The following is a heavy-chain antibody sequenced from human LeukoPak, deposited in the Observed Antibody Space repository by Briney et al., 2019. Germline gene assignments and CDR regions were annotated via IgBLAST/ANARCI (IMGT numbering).Heavy chain of an antibody. V-gene: IGHV3-74*03. CDR1: GLTFSTYW. Sequence: PGGSLRLSCAASGLTFSTYWMHWVRQAPGKGLAWVARINPDGSIRTYANSVQDRVTISRDTAKDTLFLQMNSLRAEDTAVYYCAREARVGGALQYWGQGTPVTVSS. D-gene: IGHD1-26*01. J-gene: IGHJ4*02. CDR3: AREARVGGALQY. CDR2: INPDGSIR.